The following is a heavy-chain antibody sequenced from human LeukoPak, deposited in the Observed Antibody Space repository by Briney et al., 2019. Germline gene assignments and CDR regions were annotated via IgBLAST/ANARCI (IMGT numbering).Heavy chain of an antibody. D-gene: IGHD7-27*01. J-gene: IGHJ3*02. CDR3: ARGMLTGDVGYAFDI. CDR2: IIPIFGTA. V-gene: IGHV1-69*13. Sequence: ASVKVSCKASGGTFSSYAISWVRQAPGQGLEWMGGIIPIFGTANYAQTFQGRVTITADESTSTAYMELSSLRSEDTAVYYCARGMLTGDVGYAFDIWGQGTMVTVSS. CDR1: GGTFSSYA.